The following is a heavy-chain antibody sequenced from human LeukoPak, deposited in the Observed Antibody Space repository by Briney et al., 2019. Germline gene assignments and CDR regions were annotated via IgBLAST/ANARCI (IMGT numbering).Heavy chain of an antibody. V-gene: IGHV4-59*01. J-gene: IGHJ4*02. CDR1: GGSLSSYY. Sequence: SETLSLTCTVSGGSLSSYYWSDLRQPPGKGLEWIGHIYYSGSTNYNPSLTSRVTISVDTSKNRFSLKVSSVTAADTAVYYCAAEHCSSSSCSFDYWGQGSLVTVSS. CDR3: AAEHCSSSSCSFDY. D-gene: IGHD2-2*01. CDR2: IYYSGST.